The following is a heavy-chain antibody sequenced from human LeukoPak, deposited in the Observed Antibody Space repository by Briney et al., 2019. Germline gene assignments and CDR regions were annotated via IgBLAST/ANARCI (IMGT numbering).Heavy chain of an antibody. D-gene: IGHD4-23*01. V-gene: IGHV5-51*01. CDR1: GYSFTNYW. Sequence: GESLKISCKGSGYSFTNYWIGWVRQMPGKGLEWMGIIYPGDSDTRYSPSFQGQVTISADKSISTAYLQWSSLKASDTAMYYCARHERTTVVPPAFDIWGQGTMVTVSS. CDR3: ARHERTTVVPPAFDI. CDR2: IYPGDSDT. J-gene: IGHJ3*02.